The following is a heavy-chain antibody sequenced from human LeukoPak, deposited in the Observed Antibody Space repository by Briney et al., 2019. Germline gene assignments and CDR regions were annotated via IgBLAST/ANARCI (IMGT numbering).Heavy chain of an antibody. Sequence: GGSLRLSCVASGFTFSSCWMTWVRQAPGKGLEWVATIQPDGSEKYYVDSVKGRFTISRDNAKNSLYLQMNDLRGEDTAVYYCARDPQRRSDYWGQGTLVTVSS. CDR3: ARDPQRRSDY. J-gene: IGHJ4*02. CDR1: GFTFSSCW. CDR2: IQPDGSEK. V-gene: IGHV3-7*01.